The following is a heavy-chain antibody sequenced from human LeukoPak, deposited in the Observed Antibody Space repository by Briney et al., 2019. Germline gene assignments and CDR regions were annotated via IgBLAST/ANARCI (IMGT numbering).Heavy chain of an antibody. Sequence: ASVKVSCKASGYSFTGYYIHWVRQAPGQGLEWMGWINPNSGGTSYVQKFQGWVTMTRDTSISTAYMELNSLRSNDTAVYYCARGEERNFYYYYGMDVWGQGTKVTVSS. CDR1: GYSFTGYY. J-gene: IGHJ6*02. D-gene: IGHD1-1*01. CDR2: INPNSGGT. CDR3: ARGEERNFYYYYGMDV. V-gene: IGHV1-2*04.